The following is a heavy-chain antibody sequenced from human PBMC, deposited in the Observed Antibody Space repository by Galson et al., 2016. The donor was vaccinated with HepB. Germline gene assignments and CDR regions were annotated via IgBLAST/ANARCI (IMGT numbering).Heavy chain of an antibody. Sequence: SLRLSCAASGFSFSNYPMTWVRQAPGRGLDWVSSMDSGGGGRTYYADSVKGRFIISRDNSKTALYLQMNSLRAEDTAVYYCVKGGFRLLDTWGQGTLVTVSS. CDR1: GFSFSNYP. V-gene: IGHV3-23*01. CDR2: MDSGGGGRT. D-gene: IGHD3-10*01. J-gene: IGHJ5*02. CDR3: VKGGFRLLDT.